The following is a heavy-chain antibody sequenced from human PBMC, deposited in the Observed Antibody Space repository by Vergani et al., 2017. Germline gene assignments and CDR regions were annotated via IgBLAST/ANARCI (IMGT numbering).Heavy chain of an antibody. CDR2: ISSSSSTI. CDR1: GFTFSSYS. CDR3: ARILGGRDIGFDY. Sequence: EVQLVESGGGLVQPGGSLRLSCAASGFTFSSYSMNWVRQAPGKGLEWVSYISSSSSTIYYADSVKGRFTISRDNAKNSLYLQRNSLRDEDTAVYYCARILGGRDIGFDYWGQGTLVTVSS. V-gene: IGHV3-48*02. J-gene: IGHJ4*02. D-gene: IGHD3-16*01.